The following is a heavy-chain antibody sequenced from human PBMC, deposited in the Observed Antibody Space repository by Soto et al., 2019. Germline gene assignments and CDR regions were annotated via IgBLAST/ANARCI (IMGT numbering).Heavy chain of an antibody. J-gene: IGHJ2*01. CDR1: GFTFSGYT. D-gene: IGHD2-2*01. Sequence: EVQLVESGGGLVQPGGSLRLSCGASGFTFSGYTMNWVRQAPGKGLEWVSYISGTSDSIYYADSVKGRFTISRDNAKNSLYLQMSSLRDEDTAIYYCARDLVAQGWYFDLWGRGTVVTVSS. V-gene: IGHV3-48*02. CDR3: ARDLVAQGWYFDL. CDR2: ISGTSDSI.